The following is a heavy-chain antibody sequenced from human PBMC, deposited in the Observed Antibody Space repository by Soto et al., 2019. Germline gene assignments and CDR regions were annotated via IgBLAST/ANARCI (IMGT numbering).Heavy chain of an antibody. D-gene: IGHD4-17*01. Sequence: EVQLLESGGGLEQPGNFLRLSCAASGFTFSSYGMSWVRQAPGKGLEWVSAMGGSGDRSYYTESVKGRFIISRDNSKSTLYLHMSNLRAEDTAVYYCAKALYSDYELTTFDYWGQGSLVTVSS. CDR3: AKALYSDYELTTFDY. CDR2: MGGSGDRS. V-gene: IGHV3-23*01. CDR1: GFTFSSYG. J-gene: IGHJ4*02.